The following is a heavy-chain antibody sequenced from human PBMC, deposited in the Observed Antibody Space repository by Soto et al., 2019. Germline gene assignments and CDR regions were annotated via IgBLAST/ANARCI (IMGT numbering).Heavy chain of an antibody. V-gene: IGHV3-33*01. Sequence: GGSLRLSCAASGFTFSSYGMHWVRQAPGKGLEWVAVIWYDGSNKYYADSVKGRFTISRDNSKNTLYLQMNSLRAEDTAVYYCARSQYYYDSSGYYLYYFDYWGQGTLVTVSS. CDR2: IWYDGSNK. CDR3: ARSQYYYDSSGYYLYYFDY. D-gene: IGHD3-22*01. J-gene: IGHJ4*02. CDR1: GFTFSSYG.